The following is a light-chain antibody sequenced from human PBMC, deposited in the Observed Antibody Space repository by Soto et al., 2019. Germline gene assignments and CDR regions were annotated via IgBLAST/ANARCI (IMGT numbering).Light chain of an antibody. CDR2: GAS. J-gene: IGKJ1*01. V-gene: IGKV3-20*01. CDR3: QQYGSSPRT. Sequence: EIVLTQSPGTLSLSPGERATLSCRASQSVSSSLAWYQQKPGQAPSLLIYGASSRATGIPDRFSGSGSGTDFTLTISTLEPEDFAVYYCQQYGSSPRTFGPGTKVEI. CDR1: QSVSSS.